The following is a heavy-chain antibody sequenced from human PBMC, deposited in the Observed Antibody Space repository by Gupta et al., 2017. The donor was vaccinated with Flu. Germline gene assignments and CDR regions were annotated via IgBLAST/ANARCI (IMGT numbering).Heavy chain of an antibody. CDR2: TNTNTGNP. Sequence: MNWVRQAPGQGLEWKGWTNTNTGNPTYAQGFTGRFVFSLDTSVSTAYLHISSLKAEDTAVYYCARNVRYCSSTSCSSFDYWGQGTLVTVSS. J-gene: IGHJ4*02. D-gene: IGHD2-2*01. CDR3: ARNVRYCSSTSCSSFDY. V-gene: IGHV7-4-1*02.